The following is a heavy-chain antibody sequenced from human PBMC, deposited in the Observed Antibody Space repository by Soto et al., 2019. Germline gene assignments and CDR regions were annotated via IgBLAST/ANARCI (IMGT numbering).Heavy chain of an antibody. CDR3: ARIFRYYGSGSPNWFDP. Sequence: SETLSLTCTVSGGSISSYYWSWIRQPAGKGLEWIGRIYTSGSTNYNPSLKSRVTMSVDTSKNQFSLKLSSVTAADTAVYYCARIFRYYGSGSPNWFDPWGQGTLVTVSS. CDR2: IYTSGST. D-gene: IGHD3-10*01. J-gene: IGHJ5*02. CDR1: GGSISSYY. V-gene: IGHV4-4*07.